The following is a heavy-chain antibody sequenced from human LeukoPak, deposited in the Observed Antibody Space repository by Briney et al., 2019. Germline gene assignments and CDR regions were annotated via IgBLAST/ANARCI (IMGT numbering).Heavy chain of an antibody. CDR3: ASIPSGKYSSGYYGGAFDI. V-gene: IGHV1-2*02. D-gene: IGHD3-22*01. CDR1: GYTFTNNF. Sequence: EASVKVSCKASGYTFTNNFMHWVRQAPGQGLEWMGWINPNRGGTNYAQKFQGRVTMTRDTSISTAYMELSRLRSDDTAVYYCASIPSGKYSSGYYGGAFDIWGQGTMVTVSS. J-gene: IGHJ3*02. CDR2: INPNRGGT.